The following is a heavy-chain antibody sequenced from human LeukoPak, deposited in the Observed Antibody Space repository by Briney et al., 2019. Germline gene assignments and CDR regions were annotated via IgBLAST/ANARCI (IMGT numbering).Heavy chain of an antibody. CDR1: GASISGGTYY. D-gene: IGHD1-26*01. V-gene: IGHV4-39*01. J-gene: IGHJ4*02. CDR3: ARRGGSGRAFDY. Sequence: SETLSLTCSVSGASISGGTYYWGWIRQPPGKGLEWIGSIYYTGSTYDNPSLKSRVTISVDTSKNQSSLRLSSVTAADTAVYYCARRGGSGRAFDYWGQGTLVTVSS. CDR2: IYYTGST.